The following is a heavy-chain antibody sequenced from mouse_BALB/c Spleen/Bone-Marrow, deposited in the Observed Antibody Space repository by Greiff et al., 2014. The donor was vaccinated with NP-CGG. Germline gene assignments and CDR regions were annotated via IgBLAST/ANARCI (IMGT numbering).Heavy chain of an antibody. CDR2: INPNSDYT. D-gene: IGHD1-1*01. CDR3: AREVYGSWFAY. J-gene: IGHJ3*01. V-gene: IGHV1-4*01. Sequence: QVQLQQSGAELARPGASVQMSCKASGYPFTYYTMYWVKQRPGQGLEWIGYINPNSDYTNYNQKFKDKATLTADKSSSTAYMQLSSLTSEDSAVYYCAREVYGSWFAYWGQGTLVTVSA. CDR1: GYPFTYYT.